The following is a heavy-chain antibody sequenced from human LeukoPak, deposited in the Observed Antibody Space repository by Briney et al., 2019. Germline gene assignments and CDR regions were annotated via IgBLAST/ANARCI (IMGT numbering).Heavy chain of an antibody. D-gene: IGHD3-9*01. CDR2: ISWNSGSI. J-gene: IGHJ6*02. V-gene: IGHV3-9*01. CDR1: GFTFDDYA. CDR3: TRDLMDYDVSTGLHHYYMDV. Sequence: GRSLRLSCAASGFTFDDYAMHWVRQAPGKGLEWVSGISWNSGSIGYADSVRGRFTISRDNAKNTLYLQMNTLRVEDTAVYYCTRDLMDYDVSTGLHHYYMDVWGQGTTVTVSS.